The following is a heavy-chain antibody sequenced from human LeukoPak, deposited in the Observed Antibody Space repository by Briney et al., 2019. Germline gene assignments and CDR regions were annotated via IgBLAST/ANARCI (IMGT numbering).Heavy chain of an antibody. D-gene: IGHD6-25*01. CDR3: ARGHLAAAAHMDV. V-gene: IGHV4-34*01. CDR2: MNPSGST. J-gene: IGHJ6*02. Sequence: KPSETLSLTCAVYGGSFSGYYWTWIRQTPEKGLEWIGEMNPSGSTNYNPSLKSRVTISVDTSKNQFSLKLSSVTAADTAVYYCARGHLAAAAHMDVWGQGTTVTVSS. CDR1: GGSFSGYY.